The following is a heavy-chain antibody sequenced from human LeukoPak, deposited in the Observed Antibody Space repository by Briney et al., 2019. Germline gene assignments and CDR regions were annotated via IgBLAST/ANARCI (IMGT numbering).Heavy chain of an antibody. J-gene: IGHJ5*02. CDR3: ARVASDTAMAPSGFDP. Sequence: GGSLRLSCAASVFTFSSYEMNWVRQAPGKGLEWVSYISSSGSTIYYADSVKGRFTISRDNAKNSLYLQMNSLRAEDTAVYYCARVASDTAMAPSGFDPWGQGTLVTVSS. CDR2: ISSSGSTI. V-gene: IGHV3-48*03. D-gene: IGHD5-18*01. CDR1: VFTFSSYE.